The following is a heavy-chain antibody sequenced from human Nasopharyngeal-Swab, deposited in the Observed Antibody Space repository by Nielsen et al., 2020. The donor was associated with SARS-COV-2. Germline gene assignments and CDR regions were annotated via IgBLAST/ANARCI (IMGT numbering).Heavy chain of an antibody. J-gene: IGHJ6*02. CDR2: MNPNSGNT. CDR1: GYTFTSYD. CDR3: ARDWSIAVAGYYYYYGMDV. Sequence: ASVKVSCKASGYTFTSYDINWVRQATGQGLEWMGWMNPNSGNTGYAQKFQGRVTMTRNTSIRTAYMELSSLRSEDTAVYYCARDWSIAVAGYYYYYGMDVWGQGTTVTVSS. V-gene: IGHV1-8*01. D-gene: IGHD6-19*01.